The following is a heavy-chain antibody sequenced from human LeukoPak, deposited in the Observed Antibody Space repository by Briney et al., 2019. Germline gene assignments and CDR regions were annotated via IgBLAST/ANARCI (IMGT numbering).Heavy chain of an antibody. J-gene: IGHJ4*02. D-gene: IGHD2-21*02. V-gene: IGHV3-15*01. Sequence: GGSLRLSCAASGFTFSNACMSWVRQAPGKGLEWVSRIKSKTAGGTTNYAAPVKGRFTISRDDSKNTLYLQMNSLKTEDTAVYYCAYCGGDCYVDYWGQGTLVTVSS. CDR3: AYCGGDCYVDY. CDR2: IKSKTAGGTT. CDR1: GFTFSNAC.